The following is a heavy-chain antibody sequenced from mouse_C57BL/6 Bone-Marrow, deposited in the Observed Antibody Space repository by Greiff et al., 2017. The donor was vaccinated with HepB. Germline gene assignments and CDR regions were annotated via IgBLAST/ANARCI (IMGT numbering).Heavy chain of an antibody. V-gene: IGHV1-64*01. J-gene: IGHJ3*01. Sequence: QVQLKQPGAELVKPGASVKLSCKASGYTFTSYWMHWVKQRPGQGLEWIGMIHPNSGSTNYNEKFKSKATLTVDKSSSTAYMQLSSLTSEDSAVYYCARSYYDYDEAYWGQGTLVTVSA. CDR1: GYTFTSYW. CDR3: ARSYYDYDEAY. D-gene: IGHD2-4*01. CDR2: IHPNSGST.